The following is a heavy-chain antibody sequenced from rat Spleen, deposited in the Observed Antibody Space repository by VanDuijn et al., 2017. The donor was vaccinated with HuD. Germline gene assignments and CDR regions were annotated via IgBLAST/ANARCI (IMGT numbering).Heavy chain of an antibody. D-gene: IGHD4-3*01. Sequence: QVQLKESGPGLVQPSQTLSLTCTVSGFSLTSYNVHWVRQPPGKGLEWMGRMRYNGDTSYNSALKSRLSISRDTSKNQVFLKRNSLQTDDTGTYYCTRDRNSGYDFDYWGQGVMVTVSS. V-gene: IGHV2-63*01. CDR2: MRYNGDT. CDR1: GFSLTSYN. CDR3: TRDRNSGYDFDY. J-gene: IGHJ2*01.